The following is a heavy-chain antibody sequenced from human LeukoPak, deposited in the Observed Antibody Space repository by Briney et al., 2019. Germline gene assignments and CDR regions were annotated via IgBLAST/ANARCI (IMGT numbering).Heavy chain of an antibody. CDR2: ISGSGGST. D-gene: IGHD3-22*01. CDR1: GFTFSSYA. Sequence: GGSLRLSCAASGFTFSSYAMSWVRQAPGKGLEWVSAISGSGGSTYYADSVQGRFTVSRDNTKNTLYVQMNSLRAEDTALYYCARDIYPDSSGTAFDSWGQGTLVTVS. V-gene: IGHV3-23*01. CDR3: ARDIYPDSSGTAFDS. J-gene: IGHJ4*02.